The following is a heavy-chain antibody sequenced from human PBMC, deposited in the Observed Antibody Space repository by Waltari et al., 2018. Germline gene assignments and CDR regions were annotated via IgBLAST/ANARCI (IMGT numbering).Heavy chain of an antibody. Sequence: QVQLQESGPGLVKPSETLSLTCTVSGGSISSYYWSWIRQPPGKGLEWIGYIYYSGSTNYNPSLKSRVTISVDTSKNQFSLKLSSVTAADTAVYYCARSYSSGWYAYYFDYWGQGTLVTVSS. J-gene: IGHJ4*02. V-gene: IGHV4-59*01. CDR3: ARSYSSGWYAYYFDY. CDR1: GGSISSYY. CDR2: IYYSGST. D-gene: IGHD6-19*01.